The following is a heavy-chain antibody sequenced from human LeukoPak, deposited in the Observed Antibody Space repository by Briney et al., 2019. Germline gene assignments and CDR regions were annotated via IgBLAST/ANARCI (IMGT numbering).Heavy chain of an antibody. CDR3: ARIFGSDNFEI. J-gene: IGHJ3*02. Sequence: SETLSLTCTVSGGSISTYYWSWIRQSPGKGLEWIGYIYYSGSANYNPALKSRVIISVDTSKNQVSLKLSSVTAADTAVYYCARIFGSDNFEIWGPGTMVTVSS. V-gene: IGHV4-59*01. D-gene: IGHD3-3*01. CDR1: GGSISTYY. CDR2: IYYSGSA.